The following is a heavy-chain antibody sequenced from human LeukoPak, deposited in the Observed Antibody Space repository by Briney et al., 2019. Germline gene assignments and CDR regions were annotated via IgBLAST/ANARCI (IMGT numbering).Heavy chain of an antibody. CDR1: GGSISSSSYY. Sequence: PSETLSLTCTVSGGSISSSSYYWGWIRQPPGKGLEWIGSIYYSGSTYYNPSLKSRVTISVDTSKNQFSLKLSSVTAADTAVYYCARGRRREKYSSSSLYYYYMDVWGKGTTVTVSS. J-gene: IGHJ6*03. D-gene: IGHD6-6*01. V-gene: IGHV4-39*07. CDR2: IYYSGST. CDR3: ARGRRREKYSSSSLYYYYMDV.